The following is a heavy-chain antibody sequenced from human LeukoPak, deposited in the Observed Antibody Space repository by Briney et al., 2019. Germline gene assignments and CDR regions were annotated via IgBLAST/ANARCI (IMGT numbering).Heavy chain of an antibody. CDR1: GYNLTSYW. J-gene: IGHJ4*02. Sequence: KRGESLKISCKGSGYNLTSYWIGWVRQVHGKGLEWMGIIYPGDSDTRDSPSCQGQVTISADKSNRTGSQQWRNRKASDPAMYYCASLIQYSIGWSSDYWGQGTLVTVSS. CDR3: ASLIQYSIGWSSDY. CDR2: IYPGDSDT. V-gene: IGHV5-51*01. D-gene: IGHD6-19*01.